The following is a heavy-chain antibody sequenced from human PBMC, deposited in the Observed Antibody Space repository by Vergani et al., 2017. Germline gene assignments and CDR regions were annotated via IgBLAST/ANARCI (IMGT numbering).Heavy chain of an antibody. CDR3: AREGVDIVATITSSIYYYYGMDV. J-gene: IGHJ6*02. V-gene: IGHV3-30*03. CDR2: ISYDGSNK. Sequence: QVQLVESGGGVVQPGRSLRLSCAASGFTFSSYGMHWVRQAPGKGLEWVAVISYDGSNKYYADSVKGRFTISRDNSKNTLYLQMNSLRAEDTAVYYCAREGVDIVATITSSIYYYYGMDVWGQGTTVTVSS. D-gene: IGHD5-12*01. CDR1: GFTFSSYG.